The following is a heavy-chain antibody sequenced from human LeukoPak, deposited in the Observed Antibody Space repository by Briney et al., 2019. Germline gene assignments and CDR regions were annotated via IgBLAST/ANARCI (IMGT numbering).Heavy chain of an antibody. J-gene: IGHJ4*02. CDR2: ISGGGSSI. CDR1: GFTFSDYQ. D-gene: IGHD6-6*01. Sequence: PGGSLRLSCAASGFTFSDYQMSWIRQAPGKGLEWVSYISGGGSSIYYADSVKGRFTISRDNAKNSLYLQMNSLRADDTAVYYRASSIAARPWNYWGQGTLVTVSS. V-gene: IGHV3-11*04. CDR3: ASSIAARPWNY.